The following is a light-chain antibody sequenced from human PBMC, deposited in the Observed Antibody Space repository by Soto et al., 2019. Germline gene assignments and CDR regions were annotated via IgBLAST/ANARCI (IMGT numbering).Light chain of an antibody. CDR2: DVS. Sequence: QSVLTQPASVSGSPGQSITISCTGTSSDVGGYNYVSWYQQHPGKAPKLLIYDVSNRPSGASNRFSGSKPGNTASLTISGLQAEDEADYYCSSYTGSTTLHYVFGTGTKVTVL. V-gene: IGLV2-14*01. J-gene: IGLJ1*01. CDR3: SSYTGSTTLHYV. CDR1: SSDVGGYNY.